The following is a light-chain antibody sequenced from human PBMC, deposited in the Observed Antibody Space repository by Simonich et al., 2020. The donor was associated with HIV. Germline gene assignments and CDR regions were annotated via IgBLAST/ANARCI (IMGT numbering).Light chain of an antibody. CDR2: DAY. CDR1: ENVTTNY. J-gene: IGKJ4*01. Sequence: IVITQSPATLSVSPGERATLSCRASENVTTNYLAWYQQQPGLAPRLVIYDAYIRATGIPDRVSGSGSGTDFTLTISRLEPEDFAVYYCQQYGRSPRTFGGGTKVEIK. CDR3: QQYGRSPRT. V-gene: IGKV3D-20*01.